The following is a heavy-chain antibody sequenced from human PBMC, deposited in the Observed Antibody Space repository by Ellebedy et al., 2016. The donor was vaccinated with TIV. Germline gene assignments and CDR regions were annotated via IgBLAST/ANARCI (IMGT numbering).Heavy chain of an antibody. J-gene: IGHJ2*01. Sequence: ASVKVSCXAPGYTFTSYYMHWVRQAPGQGLEWMGIINPSGGSTSYAQKFQGRVTMTRDTSTSTVYMELSSLRSEDTAVYYCARDDYYDSSGYPRLSWYFDLWGRGTLVTVSS. D-gene: IGHD3-22*01. CDR1: GYTFTSYY. CDR2: INPSGGST. CDR3: ARDDYYDSSGYPRLSWYFDL. V-gene: IGHV1-46*01.